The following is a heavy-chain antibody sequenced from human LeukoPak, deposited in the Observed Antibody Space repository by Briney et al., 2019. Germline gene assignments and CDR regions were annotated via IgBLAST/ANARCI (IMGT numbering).Heavy chain of an antibody. Sequence: GGSLRLSCAASGFTFSTYWMTWVRQAPRQGLEWVANIKEDGSDKNYADSVKGRFTISRDNAKNSLYLQMNSLRAADTAVYFCARDWVGSGSYGVDYWGQGTLVTVSS. CDR1: GFTFSTYW. CDR2: IKEDGSDK. V-gene: IGHV3-7*04. D-gene: IGHD1-26*01. J-gene: IGHJ4*02. CDR3: ARDWVGSGSYGVDY.